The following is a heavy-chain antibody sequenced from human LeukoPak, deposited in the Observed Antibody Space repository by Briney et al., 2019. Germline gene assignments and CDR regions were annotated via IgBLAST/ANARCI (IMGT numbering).Heavy chain of an antibody. CDR3: ARGSREYYYDSSAKGGAFDI. Sequence: SVKVSXKASRGTFSSYGVSWVRQAPGQGLEWMGRIIPIFGTANYAQKFQGRVTITTDESTSTAYMELSSLRSEDTAVYYCARGSREYYYDSSAKGGAFDIWGQGTMVTVSS. J-gene: IGHJ3*02. V-gene: IGHV1-69*05. CDR1: RGTFSSYG. D-gene: IGHD3-22*01. CDR2: IIPIFGTA.